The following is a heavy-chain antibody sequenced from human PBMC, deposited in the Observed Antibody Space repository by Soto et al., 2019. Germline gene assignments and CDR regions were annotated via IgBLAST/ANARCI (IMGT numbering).Heavy chain of an antibody. J-gene: IGHJ4*02. CDR2: SIPIFGTA. V-gene: IGHV1-69*01. Sequence: QVQLVQSGAEVKKPGSSVKVSCKASGGTFSSYAISWVRQAPGQGLEWMGGSIPIFGTANYAQKFQGRVTITADEYTSTGYMELSSLRSEDTAVYYCAREGITMVRGVIVTPYYFDYWGQGTLVTVSS. D-gene: IGHD3-10*01. CDR1: GGTFSSYA. CDR3: AREGITMVRGVIVTPYYFDY.